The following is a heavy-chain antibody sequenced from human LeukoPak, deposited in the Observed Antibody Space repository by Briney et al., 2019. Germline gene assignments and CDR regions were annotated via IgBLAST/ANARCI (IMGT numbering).Heavy chain of an antibody. Sequence: EASVKVSCKASGGTFSSYPISWVRQAPGQGLEWMGGIIPIFGTPNYAQKFQGRVTITADESTSTAYLELSSLRSEDTAVYYCAREGHWHTNIFDYWGQGTLVTVSS. CDR1: GGTFSSYP. J-gene: IGHJ4*02. D-gene: IGHD2-2*01. CDR2: IIPIFGTP. V-gene: IGHV1-69*01. CDR3: AREGHWHTNIFDY.